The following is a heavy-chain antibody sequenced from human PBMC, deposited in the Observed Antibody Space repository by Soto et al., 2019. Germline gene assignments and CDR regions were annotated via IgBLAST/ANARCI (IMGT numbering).Heavy chain of an antibody. CDR3: ARESYYGSGSYNPTPRLDY. J-gene: IGHJ4*02. CDR2: ISYDGSNK. CDR1: GFTFSSYA. V-gene: IGHV3-30-3*01. Sequence: GGSLRLSCAASGFTFSSYAMHWVRQAPGKGLEWVAVISYDGSNKYYADSVKGRFTISRDNSKNTLYLQMNSLRAEDTAVYYCARESYYGSGSYNPTPRLDYWGQGTLVTVSS. D-gene: IGHD3-10*01.